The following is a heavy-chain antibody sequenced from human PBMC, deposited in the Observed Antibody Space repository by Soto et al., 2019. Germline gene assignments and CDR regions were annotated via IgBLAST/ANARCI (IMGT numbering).Heavy chain of an antibody. Sequence: PGGSLRLSCAASGFTFSSYGMHWVRQAPGKGLEWVSYISSSGSTIYYADSVKGRFTISRDNAKNSLYLQMNSLRAEDTAVYYCARVVRDSSSDYWGQGTLVTVSS. D-gene: IGHD6-6*01. CDR1: GFTFSSYG. J-gene: IGHJ4*02. CDR2: ISSSGSTI. CDR3: ARVVRDSSSDY. V-gene: IGHV3-48*04.